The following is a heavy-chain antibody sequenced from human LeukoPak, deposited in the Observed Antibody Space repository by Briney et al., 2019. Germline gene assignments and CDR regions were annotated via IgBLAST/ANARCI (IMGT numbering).Heavy chain of an antibody. CDR2: IGPGGDKK. J-gene: IGHJ3*02. CDR3: AQDISWLAFHM. D-gene: IGHD5-12*01. V-gene: IGHV3-23*01. CDR1: GFTFSNFG. Sequence: GGTLRLSCAASGFTFSNFGMNWVRQAPGKGLQWVSGIGPGGDKKYYGDSFEGRFTISRDNSKNTVYLQMNSLRADDTALYYCAQDISWLAFHMWGLGTRVTVSS.